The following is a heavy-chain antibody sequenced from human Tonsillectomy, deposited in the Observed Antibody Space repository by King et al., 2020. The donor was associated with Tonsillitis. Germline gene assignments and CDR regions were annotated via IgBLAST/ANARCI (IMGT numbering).Heavy chain of an antibody. CDR3: AGLRGPDYYDSSGYYCDY. J-gene: IGHJ4*02. CDR2: IYYSGST. CDR1: GGSISSSSYY. Sequence: QLQESGPGLVKPSETLSLTCTVSGGSISSSSYYWGWIRQPPGKGLEWIGNIYYSGSTYYNPSLKSRVTISVDTSKNQFSLKLSSVTAADTAVSYCAGLRGPDYYDSSGYYCDYWGQGTVVTVST. D-gene: IGHD3-22*01. V-gene: IGHV4-39*01.